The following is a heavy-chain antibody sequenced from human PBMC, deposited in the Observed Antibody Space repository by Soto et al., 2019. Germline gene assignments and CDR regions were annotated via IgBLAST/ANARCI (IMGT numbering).Heavy chain of an antibody. D-gene: IGHD3-22*01. CDR3: ARRLYYDSSGFEGGGMDV. CDR1: CASIRSSRYY. CDR2: IYYSGST. Sequence: SDTLSLTCTVSCASIRSSRYYSAWMRQPPGMGLEWIGSIYYSGSTYYNPSLKSRVTISVDTSKNQFSLKLSSVTAADTAVYYCARRLYYDSSGFEGGGMDVWGQGTTVT. J-gene: IGHJ6*02. V-gene: IGHV4-39*01.